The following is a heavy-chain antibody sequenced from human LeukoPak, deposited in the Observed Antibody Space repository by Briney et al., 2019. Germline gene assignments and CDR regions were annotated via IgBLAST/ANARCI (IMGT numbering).Heavy chain of an antibody. CDR3: ARGRGELNRIDY. CDR2: INHSGST. V-gene: IGHV4-34*01. Sequence: PTETLSLTRAVYGGSLSGYYWSWIRQPPGKGVEWIGEINHSGSTNYNPSLKSRVTISVDTSKNQFSLKLSSVTAADTAVYYCARGRGELNRIDYWGQGTLVTVSS. J-gene: IGHJ4*02. CDR1: GGSLSGYY. D-gene: IGHD1-7*01.